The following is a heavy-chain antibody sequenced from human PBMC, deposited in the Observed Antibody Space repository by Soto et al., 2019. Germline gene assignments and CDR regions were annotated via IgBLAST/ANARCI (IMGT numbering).Heavy chain of an antibody. CDR2: IIPMLVVA. J-gene: IGHJ6*03. V-gene: IGHV1-69*04. CDR3: ARVAEMGTVTKGYYYYMDV. Sequence: QVQLVQSGAEVKKPGSSVKVSCKASGDTFSNHTISWVRQAPVQGLEWMGRIIPMLVVANYAQKFQGRGTITADKSTSTAYMELSSLRSADTAVYYCARVAEMGTVTKGYYYYMDVWGKGTTVTVSS. CDR1: GDTFSNHT. D-gene: IGHD4-17*01.